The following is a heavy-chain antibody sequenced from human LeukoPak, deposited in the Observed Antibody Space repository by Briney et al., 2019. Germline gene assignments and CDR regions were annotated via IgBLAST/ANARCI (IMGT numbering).Heavy chain of an antibody. D-gene: IGHD2-2*01. CDR3: ASPRALYCSSTSCQTASGAFDI. Sequence: ASVKVSCKVSGGTFSSYTISWVRQAPGQGLEWMGRIIPILGIANYAQKFQGRVTITADKSTSTAYMELSSLRSEDTAVYYCASPRALYCSSTSCQTASGAFDIWGQGTMVTVSS. J-gene: IGHJ3*02. V-gene: IGHV1-69*02. CDR1: GGTFSSYT. CDR2: IIPILGIA.